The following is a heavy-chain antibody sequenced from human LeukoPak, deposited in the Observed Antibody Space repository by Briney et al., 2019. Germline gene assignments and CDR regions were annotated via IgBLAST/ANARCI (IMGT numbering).Heavy chain of an antibody. CDR3: ARVYYSSSYDYWYFDL. V-gene: IGHV4-39*07. J-gene: IGHJ2*01. CDR2: IYYSGIT. Sequence: SETLSLTCTVSGGSISSSSYYWGWIRQPPGKGLEWIGSIYYSGITYYNPSLKSRVTISLDPSKNQFSLKLSSVTAADTAVYYCARVYYSSSYDYWYFDLWGRGTLVTVSS. CDR1: GGSISSSSYY. D-gene: IGHD6-13*01.